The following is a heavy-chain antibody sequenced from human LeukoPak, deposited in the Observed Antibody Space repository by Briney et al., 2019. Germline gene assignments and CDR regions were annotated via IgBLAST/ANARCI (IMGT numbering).Heavy chain of an antibody. V-gene: IGHV3-23*01. CDR3: AREMSWSGRDY. CDR1: GFTFSNYA. CDR2: ISDSGGST. D-gene: IGHD3-10*01. Sequence: GGSLRLSCAASGFTFSNYAMSWARQAPGKGLEWVSAISDSGGSTYYADSVKGRFTISRDNSKNTLYLQMNSLRAEDTAVYYCAREMSWSGRDYWGQGTLVTVSS. J-gene: IGHJ4*02.